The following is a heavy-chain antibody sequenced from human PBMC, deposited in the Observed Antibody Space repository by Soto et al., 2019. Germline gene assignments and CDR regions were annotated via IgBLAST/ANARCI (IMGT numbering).Heavy chain of an antibody. V-gene: IGHV4-31*03. J-gene: IGHJ5*02. CDR1: GASIRRRGYY. CDR2: VYYSGST. D-gene: IGHD2-15*01. Sequence: QVLLQEPGPGLVKPSQTLSLTCTVSGASIRRRGYYWSWIRQHPGGGLEWIGFVYYSGSTDYNPSLRGRGTISADTSKNEFTLRLFSVTAADTAMYYCASSGGPEGDWFDPWGQGTLVTVSS. CDR3: ASSGGPEGDWFDP.